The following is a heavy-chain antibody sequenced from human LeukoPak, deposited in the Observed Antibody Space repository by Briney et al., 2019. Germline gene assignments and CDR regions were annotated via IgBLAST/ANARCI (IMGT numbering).Heavy chain of an antibody. J-gene: IGHJ4*02. Sequence: SETLSLTCAVSGYSISSGYYWGWIRQPPGKGLEWIGSIYHSGSTYYNPSLKSRVTISVDTSKNQFSLKLSSVTAADTAVCYCASSRTIFGVVITHLFDYWGQGTLVTVSS. CDR3: ASSRTIFGVVITHLFDY. V-gene: IGHV4-38-2*01. CDR1: GYSISSGYY. D-gene: IGHD3-3*01. CDR2: IYHSGST.